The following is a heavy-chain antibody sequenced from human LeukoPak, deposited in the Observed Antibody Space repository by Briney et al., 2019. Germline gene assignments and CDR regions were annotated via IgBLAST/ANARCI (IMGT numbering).Heavy chain of an antibody. CDR2: IYYSGST. CDR1: GXSISSYY. CDR3: ARQYDGSPLQAFDI. D-gene: IGHD3-22*01. Sequence: SETLSLTCTVSGXSISSYYWSWIRQPPGKGLEWIGYIYYSGSTNYNPSLKSRVTISVDTSKNQFSLKLSSVTAADTAVYYCARQYDGSPLQAFDIWGQGTMVTVSS. J-gene: IGHJ3*02. V-gene: IGHV4-59*01.